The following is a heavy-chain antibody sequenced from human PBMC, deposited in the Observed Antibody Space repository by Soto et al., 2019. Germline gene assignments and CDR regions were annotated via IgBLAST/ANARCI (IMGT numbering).Heavy chain of an antibody. CDR2: ISGGSTYI. CDR1: GFTFSNYG. Sequence: EVQLVESGGGLVKPGGSLRLYCAASGFTFSNYGMYWVRQAPGKGLEWVSFISGGSTYIYYADSLKGRFTISRDNVKNSLYLQMNSLRAEDTAMYYCARDETKILGVLTLFDYWGQGTLVTVSS. CDR3: ARDETKILGVLTLFDY. J-gene: IGHJ4*02. V-gene: IGHV3-21*01. D-gene: IGHD3-3*01.